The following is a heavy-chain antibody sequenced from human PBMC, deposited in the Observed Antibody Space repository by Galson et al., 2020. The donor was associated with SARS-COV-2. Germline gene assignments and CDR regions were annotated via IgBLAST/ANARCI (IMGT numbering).Heavy chain of an antibody. V-gene: IGHV3-33*01. CDR2: IWYDGSNK. J-gene: IGHJ3*02. CDR3: ARDDYDILTGYGGAAFDI. CDR1: GFTFSSYG. Sequence: GESLKISCAASGFTFSSYGMHWVRQAPGKGLEWVAVIWYDGSNKYYADSVKGRFTISRDNSKNTLYLQMNSLRAEDTAVYYCARDDYDILTGYGGAAFDIWVQGPMVTISS. D-gene: IGHD3-9*01.